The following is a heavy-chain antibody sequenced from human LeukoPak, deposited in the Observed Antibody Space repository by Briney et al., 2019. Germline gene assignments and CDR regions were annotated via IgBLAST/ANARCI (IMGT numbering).Heavy chain of an antibody. CDR3: ARDRLGIASGDY. D-gene: IGHD7-27*01. CDR1: GFTFGDYA. Sequence: GGSLRLSCTASGFTFGDYAMSWFRQAPGKGLEWVSYISSSSSTIYYADSVKGRFTISRDNAKNSLYLQMNSLRAEDTAVYYCARDRLGIASGDYWGQGTLVTVSS. CDR2: ISSSSSTI. J-gene: IGHJ4*02. V-gene: IGHV3-48*01.